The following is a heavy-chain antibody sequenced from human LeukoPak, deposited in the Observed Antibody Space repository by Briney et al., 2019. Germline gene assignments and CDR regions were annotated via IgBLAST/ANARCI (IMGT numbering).Heavy chain of an antibody. V-gene: IGHV4-34*01. J-gene: IGHJ3*02. CDR2: TNPGGST. Sequence: SETLSLTCAVYGGSFSGYYWNWIRQPPGKGLEWIGETNPGGSTNYNPSLKSRVTISVDTSKNQFSLTLSSVTAADTAVYYCARPKAGYSSTDAFDIWGQGTEVTVSS. CDR1: GGSFSGYY. CDR3: ARPKAGYSSTDAFDI. D-gene: IGHD6-19*01.